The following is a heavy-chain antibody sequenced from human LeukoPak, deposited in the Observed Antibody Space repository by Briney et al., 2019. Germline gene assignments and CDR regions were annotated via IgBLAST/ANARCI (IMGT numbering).Heavy chain of an antibody. CDR1: GFTFSDYY. D-gene: IGHD4-17*01. CDR2: ISSSGSTI. J-gene: IGHJ4*02. CDR3: AKPVHDYGDSFFDY. Sequence: PGGSLRLSCAASGFTFSDYYMSWIRQAPGKGLEWVSYISSSGSTIYYADSVKGRFTISKDNAKNSLYLQMNSLRAEDTAVYYCAKPVHDYGDSFFDYWGQGTLVTVSS. V-gene: IGHV3-11*01.